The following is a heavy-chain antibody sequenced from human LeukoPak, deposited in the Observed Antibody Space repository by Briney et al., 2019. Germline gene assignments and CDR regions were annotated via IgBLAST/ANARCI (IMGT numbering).Heavy chain of an antibody. J-gene: IGHJ5*02. Sequence: XSVKVSCKASGYTFTSYDINWVRQATGQGLEWMGWMNPNSGNTGYAQKFQGRVTMTRNTSISTAYMELSSLRSEDTAVYYCARGRRTGNWFDPWGQGTLVTVSS. CDR2: MNPNSGNT. CDR1: GYTFTSYD. D-gene: IGHD3-10*01. CDR3: ARGRRTGNWFDP. V-gene: IGHV1-8*01.